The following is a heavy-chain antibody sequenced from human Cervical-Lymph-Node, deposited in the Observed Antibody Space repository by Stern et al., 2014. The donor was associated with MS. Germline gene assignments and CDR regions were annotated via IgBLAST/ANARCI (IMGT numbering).Heavy chain of an antibody. J-gene: IGHJ4*02. V-gene: IGHV3-30-3*01. CDR1: GFTFSSYT. CDR3: ARDGRSV. CDR2: ISYDGNSK. Sequence: VQLVESGGGVVQPGRSLRLSCAASGFTFSSYTMHWVRQAPGKGLEWVAVISYDGNSKFYADSVKGRVTISRDNSKNTLFLQMNSLRTEDAAVYYCARDGRSVWGQGTLVTVSS.